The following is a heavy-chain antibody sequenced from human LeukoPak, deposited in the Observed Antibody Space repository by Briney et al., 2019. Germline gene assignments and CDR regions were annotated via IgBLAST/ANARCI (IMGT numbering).Heavy chain of an antibody. CDR3: ARVYCGGDCYSGFFF. Sequence: GASVKVSCKASGGTFSSYAISWVRQAPGQGLEWMGRIIPILDITKYAQRFQGRVTITADKSTSTAYMELSSLRSEDTAVYYCARVYCGGDCYSGFFFWGQGTLVTVSS. V-gene: IGHV1-69*04. D-gene: IGHD2-21*02. CDR2: IIPILDIT. J-gene: IGHJ4*02. CDR1: GGTFSSYA.